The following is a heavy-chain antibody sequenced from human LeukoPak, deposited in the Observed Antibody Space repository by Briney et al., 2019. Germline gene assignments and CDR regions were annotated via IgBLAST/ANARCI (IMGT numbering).Heavy chain of an antibody. CDR3: AKSRRGVPGIAAAAHGY. V-gene: IGHV3-23*01. Sequence: GGSLRLSCAASGFTFSSYAMSWVRQAPGKGLEWVSAISGSGGSTYYADSVKGRFTISRDNSKNTLYLQMNSLRAEDTAVYYSAKSRRGVPGIAAAAHGYWGQGTLVTVSS. D-gene: IGHD6-13*01. CDR2: ISGSGGST. J-gene: IGHJ4*02. CDR1: GFTFSSYA.